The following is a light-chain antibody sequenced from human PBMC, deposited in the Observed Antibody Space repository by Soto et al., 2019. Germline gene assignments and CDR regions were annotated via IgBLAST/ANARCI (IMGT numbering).Light chain of an antibody. CDR3: QHYHNWPPQYT. CDR1: KTIASN. CDR2: GAS. V-gene: IGKV3-15*01. J-gene: IGKJ2*01. Sequence: EIVMTQSPASLSVSPGDGATLSCRSSKTIASNLAWYQQKPGQGPRLLIHGASTIAAGVPARFSDSGSGTDFTLTISSLQSEDFPGYYCQHYHNWPPQYTFGQGTQLHIK.